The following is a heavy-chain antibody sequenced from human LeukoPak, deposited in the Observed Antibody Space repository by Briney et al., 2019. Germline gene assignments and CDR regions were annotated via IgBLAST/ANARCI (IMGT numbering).Heavy chain of an antibody. CDR2: IIPVLGIA. D-gene: IGHD6-6*01. CDR1: GGTFSSYA. V-gene: IGHV1-69*04. Sequence: SVKVSCKASGGTFSSYAISWVRQAPGQGLEWMGRIIPVLGIANYAQKFQGRVTITADKSTSTAYMELSSLRSEDTAVYYCARDAQSIAARYYYYYGMDVWGQGTTVTVSS. J-gene: IGHJ6*02. CDR3: ARDAQSIAARYYYYYGMDV.